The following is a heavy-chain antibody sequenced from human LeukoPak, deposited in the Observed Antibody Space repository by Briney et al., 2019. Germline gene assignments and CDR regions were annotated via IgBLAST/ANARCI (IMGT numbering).Heavy chain of an antibody. Sequence: PSETLSLTCTVSGGSISSSSYYWGWIRQPPGKGLEWIGSIYYSGSTYYNPSLKSRVIISVDTSKNQFSLKLSSVTAADTAVYYCARHNDIVVVVAASDDAFDIWGQGTMVTVSS. CDR1: GGSISSSSYY. D-gene: IGHD2-15*01. V-gene: IGHV4-39*01. CDR2: IYYSGST. J-gene: IGHJ3*02. CDR3: ARHNDIVVVVAASDDAFDI.